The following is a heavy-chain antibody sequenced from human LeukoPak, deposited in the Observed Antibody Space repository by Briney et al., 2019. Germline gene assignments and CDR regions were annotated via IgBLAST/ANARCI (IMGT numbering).Heavy chain of an antibody. D-gene: IGHD3-10*01. V-gene: IGHV3-21*01. Sequence: PGGSLRLSCAASGFTFSSYSMNWVRQAPGKGLEWVSSISSSSSYIYYADSVKGRFTISRDNAKNSLYLQMNSLRAEDTAVYYCARDLDVVVRDLIMGWGYYYYGMDVWGQGTTVTVSS. CDR1: GFTFSSYS. CDR3: ARDLDVVVRDLIMGWGYYYYGMDV. J-gene: IGHJ6*02. CDR2: ISSSSSYI.